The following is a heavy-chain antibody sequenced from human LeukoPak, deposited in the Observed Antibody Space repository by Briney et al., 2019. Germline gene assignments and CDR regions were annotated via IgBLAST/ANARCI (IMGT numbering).Heavy chain of an antibody. CDR3: ARGPGYDYVWGSPRGASDI. D-gene: IGHD3-16*01. Sequence: PSETLSLTCAVYGGSFSGYYWSWIRQPPGKGLEWIGEINHSGSTNYNPSLKSRVTISVDTSKNQFSLKLSSVTAADTAVYYCARGPGYDYVWGSPRGASDIWGQGTMVTVSS. J-gene: IGHJ3*02. V-gene: IGHV4-34*01. CDR1: GGSFSGYY. CDR2: INHSGST.